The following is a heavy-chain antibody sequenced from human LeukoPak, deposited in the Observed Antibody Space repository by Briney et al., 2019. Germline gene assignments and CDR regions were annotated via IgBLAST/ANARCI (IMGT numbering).Heavy chain of an antibody. CDR3: AKDQALSLSSSRALDY. V-gene: IGHV3-23*01. CDR1: GFTFSTYA. D-gene: IGHD2-2*01. CDR2: ISSSGGSP. Sequence: QAGGSLRLSCVASGFTFSTYALSWVRQAPGKGLEWVSAISSSGGSPYYADSVNGRFTISRDNSKNTLYLQMNSLRAEDTALYYCAKDQALSLSSSRALDYWGQGTLVTVSS. J-gene: IGHJ4*02.